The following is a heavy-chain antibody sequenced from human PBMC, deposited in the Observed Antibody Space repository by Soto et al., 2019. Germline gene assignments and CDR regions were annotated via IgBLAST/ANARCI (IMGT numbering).Heavy chain of an antibody. CDR3: ARGRVRGYSWFDP. J-gene: IGHJ5*02. Sequence: GASLKVSCKASGYPFTVYDINWVRQATGQGLEWMGWMNPNSADTAYAQKFQGRITLTRSTSITTAYMELSSLRSEDTAVYYCARGRVRGYSWFDPWGQGTLVTVSS. D-gene: IGHD1-26*01. CDR1: GYPFTVYD. CDR2: MNPNSADT. V-gene: IGHV1-8*01.